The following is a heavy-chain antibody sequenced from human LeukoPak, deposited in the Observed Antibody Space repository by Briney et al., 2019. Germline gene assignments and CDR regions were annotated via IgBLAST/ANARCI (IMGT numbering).Heavy chain of an antibody. CDR1: GFTFSSYE. CDR2: INSDGSST. J-gene: IGHJ4*02. Sequence: QPGGSLRLSCAASGFTFSSYEMNWVRQAPGKGLVWVSRINSDGSSTSYADSVKGRFTISRDNAKNTLYLQMNSLRAEDTAVYYCARVIYGSGSYPFDYWGQGTLVTVSS. CDR3: ARVIYGSGSYPFDY. D-gene: IGHD3-10*01. V-gene: IGHV3-74*01.